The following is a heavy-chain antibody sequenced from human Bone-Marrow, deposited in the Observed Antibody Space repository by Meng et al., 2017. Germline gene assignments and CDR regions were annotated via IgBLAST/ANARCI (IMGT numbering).Heavy chain of an antibody. D-gene: IGHD3-22*01. Sequence: GESLKISCAASGFTFSNYGMHWVRQAPGKGLEWVAIIWSDGSNKYYADSVKGRFTISRDNSKNTLYLQMNSLRAEDTAVYYCAREMYDSSGYYRYYGMDVWGQGTTVTVSS. CDR3: AREMYDSSGYYRYYGMDV. V-gene: IGHV3-30*02. CDR2: IWSDGSNK. J-gene: IGHJ6*02. CDR1: GFTFSNYG.